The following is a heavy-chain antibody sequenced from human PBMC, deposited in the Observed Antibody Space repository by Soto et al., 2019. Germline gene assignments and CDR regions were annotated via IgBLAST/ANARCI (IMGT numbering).Heavy chain of an antibody. CDR1: GYTFTSYA. CDR2: INAGNGNT. V-gene: IGHV1-3*01. Sequence: QVQLVQSGAEVKKPGASVKVSCKASGYTFTSYAMHWVRQAPGQRLEWMGWINAGNGNTKYSQKFQGRVTITRDTSASTAYMELSSPRSEDPAVYCCAKSAAGPAAIAYWGQGTLVTVSS. CDR3: AKSAAGPAAIAY. D-gene: IGHD2-2*02. J-gene: IGHJ4*02.